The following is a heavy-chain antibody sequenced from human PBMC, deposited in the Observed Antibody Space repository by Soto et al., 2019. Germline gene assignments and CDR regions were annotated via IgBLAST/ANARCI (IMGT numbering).Heavy chain of an antibody. CDR2: IYYSGST. Sequence: PSETLSLTCTVSGGSISSYYWSWIRQPPGKGLEWIGYIYYSGSTNYNPSLKSRVTISVDTSKNQFSLKLSSVTAADTAGYYCGRIIAAAGTNWFDPWGQGTLVTGSS. CDR1: GGSISSYY. D-gene: IGHD6-13*01. CDR3: GRIIAAAGTNWFDP. V-gene: IGHV4-59*01. J-gene: IGHJ5*02.